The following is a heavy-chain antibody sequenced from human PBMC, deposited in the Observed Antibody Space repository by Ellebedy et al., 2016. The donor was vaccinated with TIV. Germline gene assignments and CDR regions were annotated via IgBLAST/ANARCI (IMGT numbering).Heavy chain of an antibody. V-gene: IGHV3-7*01. J-gene: IGHJ6*02. CDR2: INHDGSEA. D-gene: IGHD2-2*01. CDR1: GFPFSSEW. CDR3: AREGVVVVPAAVYYYYGMDV. Sequence: GGSLRLSCAPSGFPFSSEWVSWVRQAPGKGLEWVANINHDGSEANYVDSVKGRFTISRDNAKNSLYLQMNSLRAEDTAVYYCAREGVVVVPAAVYYYYGMDVWGQGTTVTVSS.